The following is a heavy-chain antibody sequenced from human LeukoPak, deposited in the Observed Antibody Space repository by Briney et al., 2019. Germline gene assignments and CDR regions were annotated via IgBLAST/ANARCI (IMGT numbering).Heavy chain of an antibody. D-gene: IGHD5-24*01. Sequence: VSVKVSCKASGYTFTSYGISWVRQAPGQGLEWMAWINTYNGNTNFAQKFQGRVTMTTDTSTSTAYMELRSLQSDDTAVYYCARDRRGYNRGDYFDYWGQGTLVTVSS. J-gene: IGHJ4*02. V-gene: IGHV1-18*01. CDR2: INTYNGNT. CDR3: ARDRRGYNRGDYFDY. CDR1: GYTFTSYG.